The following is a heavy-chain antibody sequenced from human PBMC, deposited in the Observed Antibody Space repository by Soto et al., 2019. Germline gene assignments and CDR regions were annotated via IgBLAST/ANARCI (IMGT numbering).Heavy chain of an antibody. J-gene: IGHJ6*02. CDR2: IYVDDST. Sequence: GSLRLSCAVSGLTVSSNYMSWVRQAPGKGLEWVSVIYVDDSTYYADSVKGRFTISRDTSKNTLYLQMNSVRAEDTAVYYCARVNGDFWSGYYPEYYYGMDVWGQGTTVTVSS. V-gene: IGHV3-53*01. CDR3: ARVNGDFWSGYYPEYYYGMDV. D-gene: IGHD3-3*01. CDR1: GLTVSSNY.